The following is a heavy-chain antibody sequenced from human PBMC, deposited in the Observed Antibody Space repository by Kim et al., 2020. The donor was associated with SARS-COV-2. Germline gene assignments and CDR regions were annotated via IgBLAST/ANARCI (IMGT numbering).Heavy chain of an antibody. CDR2: ISSSSSYI. V-gene: IGHV3-21*01. Sequence: GGSLRLSCAASGFTFSSYSMNWVRQAPGKGLEWVSSISSSSSYIYYADSVKGRFTISRDNAKNSLYLQMNSLRAEYTAVYYCARDRGIDWLYALDYWGQGTLVTVSS. D-gene: IGHD5-12*01. CDR3: ARDRGIDWLYALDY. J-gene: IGHJ4*02. CDR1: GFTFSSYS.